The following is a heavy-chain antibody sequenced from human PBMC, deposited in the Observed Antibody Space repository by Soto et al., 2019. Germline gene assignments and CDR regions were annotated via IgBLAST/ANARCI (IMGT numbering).Heavy chain of an antibody. CDR1: GYTFTSYD. V-gene: IGHV1-8*01. CDR2: MNPNSGNT. CDR3: ARTLYGDNVDY. J-gene: IGHJ4*02. Sequence: QVQLVQSGAEVKKPGASVKVSCKASGYTFTSYDINWVRQATGQGLEWMGWMNPNSGNTGYAQKFQGRVTMTRNTSISTTYRDLSSLRSDDTAVYYCARTLYGDNVDYWGQVTLVTVSS. D-gene: IGHD4-17*01.